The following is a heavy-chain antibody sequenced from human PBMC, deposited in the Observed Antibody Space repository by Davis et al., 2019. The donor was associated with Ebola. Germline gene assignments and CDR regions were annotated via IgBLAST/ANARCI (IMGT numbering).Heavy chain of an antibody. V-gene: IGHV3-11*01. CDR1: GFTFSDYY. CDR3: ARGGVAWIQLWLRGYGMDV. J-gene: IGHJ6*02. CDR2: ISSSGSTI. D-gene: IGHD5-18*01. Sequence: PGGSLRLSCAASGFTFSDYYMSWIRQAPGKGLEWVSYISSSGSTIYYADSVKGRFTISRDNAKNSLYLQMNSLRAEDTAVYYCARGGVAWIQLWLRGYGMDVWGQGTTVTVSS.